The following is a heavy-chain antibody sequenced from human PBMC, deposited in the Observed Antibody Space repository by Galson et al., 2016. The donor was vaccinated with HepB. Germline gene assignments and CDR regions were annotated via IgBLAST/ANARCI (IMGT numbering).Heavy chain of an antibody. CDR1: GVTLSSHW. CDR2: SNSDGSSI. Sequence: SLRLSCAASGVTLSSHWMHWVRQVPGKGLLWVSRSNSDGSSITYADSVKGRFTVSRDNARTTVYLQMYSLRAEDTALYYCATTVFGELHYWGQGTLVTVSS. D-gene: IGHD3-3*01. V-gene: IGHV3-74*03. J-gene: IGHJ4*02. CDR3: ATTVFGELHY.